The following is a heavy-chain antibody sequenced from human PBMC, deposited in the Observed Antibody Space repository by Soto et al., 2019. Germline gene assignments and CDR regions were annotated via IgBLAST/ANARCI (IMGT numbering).Heavy chain of an antibody. J-gene: IGHJ5*02. CDR2: IRQDGGAQ. V-gene: IGHV3-7*03. CDR1: GFTFTTYW. Sequence: EEQLVESGGGLAQPGGSLRLSCVASGFTFTTYWMSWVRQAPGKGLECVANIRQDGGAQYYVDSVKGRFTISRDNAKNSVYLQMDSLRVEDTAVYYCVRGGHGSGSYLGSSWGQGILVTVSS. CDR3: VRGGHGSGSYLGSS. D-gene: IGHD3-10*01.